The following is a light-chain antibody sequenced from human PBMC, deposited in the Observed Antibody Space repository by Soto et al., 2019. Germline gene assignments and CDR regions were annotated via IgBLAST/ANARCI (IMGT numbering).Light chain of an antibody. Sequence: QSVLPQPHSASGTPGQRVTLSCSGSSSKIGSHTVNWYQQLPGAAPKFLIHSDYQRPSGFPGRFSGSKSGTSASLAISGLQSEDEAYSYCAAWDDRRNGDVVGTGTTLTVI. CDR3: AAWDDRRNGDV. CDR1: SSKIGSHT. J-gene: IGLJ1*01. CDR2: SDY. V-gene: IGLV1-44*01.